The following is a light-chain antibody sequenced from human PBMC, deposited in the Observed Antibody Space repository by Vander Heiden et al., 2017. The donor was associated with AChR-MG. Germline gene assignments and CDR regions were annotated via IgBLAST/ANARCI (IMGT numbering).Light chain of an antibody. J-gene: IGKJ2*01. CDR2: GAS. CDR1: QNIEVH. V-gene: IGKV3-15*01. CDR3: QQYKYWPPYT. Sequence: EIVMTQSPAPLSVSLGETVTLSCRASQNIEVHLNWYQQKPGQPPRLLIHGASTRATGIPARFSGRGSGTEFTLTISSLQSEDSAVYFCQQYKYWPPYTFGQGTKLEI.